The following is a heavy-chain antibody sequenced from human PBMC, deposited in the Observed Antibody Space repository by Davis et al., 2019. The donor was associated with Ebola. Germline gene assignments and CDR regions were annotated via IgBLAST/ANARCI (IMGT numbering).Heavy chain of an antibody. J-gene: IGHJ2*01. D-gene: IGHD3-16*02. CDR3: ARHVTSGIVPLYFDL. CDR1: GYSFTSYW. Sequence: GESLKISCKGSGYSFTSYWISWVRQMPGKGLEWMGRIDPSDSYTNYSPSFQGHVTISADKSISTAYLQWSSLKASDTAMYYCARHVTSGIVPLYFDLWGRGTLVTVSS. V-gene: IGHV5-10-1*01. CDR2: IDPSDSYT.